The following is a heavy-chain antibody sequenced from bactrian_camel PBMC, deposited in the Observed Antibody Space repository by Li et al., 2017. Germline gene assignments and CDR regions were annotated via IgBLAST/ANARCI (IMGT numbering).Heavy chain of an antibody. D-gene: IGHD1*01. CDR3: ATDYYAY. V-gene: IGHV3S53*01. J-gene: IGHJ4*01. Sequence: HVQLVESGGGSVEAGGSLRLSCVASKSTTCMGWFRQAPGKQREGVGVFNTNGSTVYVDSVKGRFIISADNAKNTLWLQMNSLKTEDTAVYYCATDYYAYWGQGTQVTVS. CDR2: FNTNGST. CDR1: KSTTC.